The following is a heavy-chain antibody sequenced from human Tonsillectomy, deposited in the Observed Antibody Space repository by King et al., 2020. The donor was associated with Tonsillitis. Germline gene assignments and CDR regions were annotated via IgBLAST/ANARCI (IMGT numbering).Heavy chain of an antibody. CDR2: MLYSGST. D-gene: IGHD6-6*01. CDR3: ARLRPDY. CDR1: GGSISGSSYY. J-gene: IGHJ4*02. V-gene: IGHV4-39*01. Sequence: QLQESGPGLVKPSETLSLTCTVSGGSISGSSYYWGWIRQPPGKGLEWIVSMLYSGSTYYNSSLKSRVTISVDTSKNQFSLKLTAVSAADTSVYYCARLRPDYWGQGTLVTVSS.